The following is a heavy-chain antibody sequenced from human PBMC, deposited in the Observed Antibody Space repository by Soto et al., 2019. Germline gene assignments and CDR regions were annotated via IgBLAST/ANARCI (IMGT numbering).Heavy chain of an antibody. CDR1: GFTFSSYS. CDR2: ISVSGGTS. V-gene: IGHV3-23*01. Sequence: GGSLRRSCAASGFTFSSYSMSWVRQAPGKGLEWVSAISVSGGTSYCADSVKGRFTISRDNSKNTVYLQMNSLRAEDTAVYFCANAYCSSTSCRAEYLQHWGQGTLVTVSS. J-gene: IGHJ1*01. CDR3: ANAYCSSTSCRAEYLQH. D-gene: IGHD2-2*01.